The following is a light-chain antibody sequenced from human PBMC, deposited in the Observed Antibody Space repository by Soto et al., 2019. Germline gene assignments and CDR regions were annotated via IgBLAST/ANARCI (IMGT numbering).Light chain of an antibody. CDR3: QQYNSYSPSV. CDR1: PSISSW. Sequence: DIPMTQFHSTLSASVVDRVTITCRASPSISSWLAWYQQKPGKAPKLLIYKASGLESGVPSRFSGSGSGTEFTLTISSLQPDDFATYYCQQYNSYSPSVFGQGTKV. J-gene: IGKJ1*01. CDR2: KAS. V-gene: IGKV1-5*03.